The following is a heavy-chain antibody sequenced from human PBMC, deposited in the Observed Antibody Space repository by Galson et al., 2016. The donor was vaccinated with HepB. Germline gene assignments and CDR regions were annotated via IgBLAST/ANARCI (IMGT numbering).Heavy chain of an antibody. V-gene: IGHV4-59*01. CDR2: IYYSGGT. Sequence: SLTCTVSGGSLDSYYWSWIRQPPGRGLEWLGYIYYSGGTNYNPSLKSQVSISIDTSKNQFSLNLSSVTAADTAIYYCARTPYASGTYYPPEYDYWGQGTLVTVSS. J-gene: IGHJ4*02. CDR1: GGSLDSYY. CDR3: ARTPYASGTYYPPEYDY. D-gene: IGHD3-10*01.